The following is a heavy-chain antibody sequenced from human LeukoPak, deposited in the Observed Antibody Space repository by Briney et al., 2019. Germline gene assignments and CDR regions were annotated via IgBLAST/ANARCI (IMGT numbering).Heavy chain of an antibody. J-gene: IGHJ4*02. CDR3: ARQDCSSTSCYRPFDY. CDR1: GYSFTSYW. CDR2: IYPGDSDT. V-gene: IGHV5-51*01. D-gene: IGHD2-2*01. Sequence: GESLKISCKGSGYSFTSYWIGWVRQMPGKGLEWMGIIYPGDSDTRYSPSFQGQVTISADKSISTAYLQWSSLKASDTAMYYCARQDCSSTSCYRPFDYWDQGTLVTVSS.